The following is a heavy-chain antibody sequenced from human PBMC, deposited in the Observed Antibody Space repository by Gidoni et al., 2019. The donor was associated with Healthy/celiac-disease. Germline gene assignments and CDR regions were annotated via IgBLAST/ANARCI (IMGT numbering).Heavy chain of an antibody. CDR1: GGSFSGYY. Sequence: QVQLHQRGAGLLKPSAPLSPTCAVYGGSFSGYYWSWIRQPPGKGLEWMGEINHSGSTTYNPSRKRRVTISVDTSKNQFSLKLSSVTAADTAVYYCARGRGNYGMDVWGQGTTVTVSS. J-gene: IGHJ6*02. CDR3: ARGRGNYGMDV. D-gene: IGHD3-16*01. V-gene: IGHV4-34*01. CDR2: INHSGST.